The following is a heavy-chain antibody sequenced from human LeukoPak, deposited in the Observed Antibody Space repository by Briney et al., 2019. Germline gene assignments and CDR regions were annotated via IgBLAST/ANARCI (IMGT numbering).Heavy chain of an antibody. J-gene: IGHJ6*02. CDR2: IYTSGST. CDR3: ARGYYDFWSGYYRGDLHYGMDV. CDR1: GGSISSYY. Sequence: PSKTLSLTCTVSGGSISSYYWSWIRQPAGKGLEWIGRIYTSGSTNYNPSLKSRVTMSVDTSKNQFSLKLSSVTAADTAVYYCARGYYDFWSGYYRGDLHYGMDVWGQGTTVTVSS. V-gene: IGHV4-4*07. D-gene: IGHD3-3*01.